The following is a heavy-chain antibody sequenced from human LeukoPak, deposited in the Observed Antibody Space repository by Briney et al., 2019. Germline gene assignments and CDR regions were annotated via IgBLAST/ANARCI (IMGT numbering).Heavy chain of an antibody. CDR2: IKQDGSER. D-gene: IGHD3-22*01. CDR3: ARDFYYYDSSGYYVDY. Sequence: PGGSLRLSCAASGFTFSSYWVSWVRQAPGKGLEWVANIKQDGSERYYVDSVKGRFTISRDNAKNSLYLQMNSLRAEDTAVYYCARDFYYYDSSGYYVDYWGQGTLVTVSS. CDR1: GFTFSSYW. J-gene: IGHJ4*02. V-gene: IGHV3-7*01.